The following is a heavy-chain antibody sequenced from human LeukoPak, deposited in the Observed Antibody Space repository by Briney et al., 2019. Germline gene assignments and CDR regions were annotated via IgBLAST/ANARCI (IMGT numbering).Heavy chain of an antibody. CDR2: INPNSGGT. CDR3: ARPATDYYDSSGTAFDY. D-gene: IGHD3-22*01. CDR1: GYTFTGYY. J-gene: IGHJ4*02. Sequence: ASVKVSCKASGYTFTGYYMRWVRQAPGQGLEWMGRINPNSGGTNYAQKFQGRVTMTRDTSISTAYMELSRLRSDDTAVYYCARPATDYYDSSGTAFDYWGQGTLVTVSS. V-gene: IGHV1-2*06.